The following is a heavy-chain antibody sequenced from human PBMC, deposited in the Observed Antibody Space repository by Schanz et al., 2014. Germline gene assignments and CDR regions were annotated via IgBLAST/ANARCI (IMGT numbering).Heavy chain of an antibody. D-gene: IGHD5-12*01. Sequence: EVQLLESGGGLVQPGGSLRLSCAASGFTFTNYAMTWVRQAPGKGLEWVSGISGSGGSTYDADSVKGRFTISRDNSKNTLYLQMNSLRAEDTAVYYCAREYSSYGTVYYWGQGTLVTVSS. CDR3: AREYSSYGTVYY. J-gene: IGHJ4*02. V-gene: IGHV3-23*01. CDR1: GFTFTNYA. CDR2: ISGSGGST.